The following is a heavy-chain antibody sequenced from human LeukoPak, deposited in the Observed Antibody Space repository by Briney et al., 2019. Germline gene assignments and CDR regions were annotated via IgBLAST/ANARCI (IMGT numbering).Heavy chain of an antibody. CDR3: ARLRMGSGRWLFPDDY. J-gene: IGHJ4*02. D-gene: IGHD5-12*01. Sequence: SETLSLTCAVYGGSFSGYYWSWIRQPPGKGLEWIGQINHVGSTKYNPSLKSRVTISVDTSKSQFSLKLNSVTAADTAVYYCARLRMGSGRWLFPDDYWGQGTLVAVSS. CDR2: INHVGST. CDR1: GGSFSGYY. V-gene: IGHV4-34*01.